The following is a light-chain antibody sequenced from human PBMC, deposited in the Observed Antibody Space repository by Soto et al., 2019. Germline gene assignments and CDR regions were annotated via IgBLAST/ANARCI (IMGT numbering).Light chain of an antibody. CDR2: GAS. V-gene: IGKV3-20*01. CDR3: QQYDSSPPYT. J-gene: IGKJ2*01. Sequence: EIVLTQSPGTLSLSPGERATLSCRASQSVSSSYLAWYQQKPGQAPRLLIYGASSRATGIPDRFSGSGSGTDFTLTISRLEPDDVAVYYCQQYDSSPPYTFGQGTKLEIK. CDR1: QSVSSSY.